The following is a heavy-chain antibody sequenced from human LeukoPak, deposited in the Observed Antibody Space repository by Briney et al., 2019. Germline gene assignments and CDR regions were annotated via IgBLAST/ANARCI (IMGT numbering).Heavy chain of an antibody. V-gene: IGHV4-39*07. Sequence: SETLSLTCTVSGGSISTSNYYWGWIRQPPGKGLEWIGEINHSGSTNYNPSLKSRVTISVDTSKNQFSLKLSSVTAADTAVYYCARLPSGRGYYYYYMDVWGKGTRSPSP. CDR1: GGSISTSNYY. CDR2: INHSGST. J-gene: IGHJ6*03. CDR3: ARLPSGRGYYYYYMDV.